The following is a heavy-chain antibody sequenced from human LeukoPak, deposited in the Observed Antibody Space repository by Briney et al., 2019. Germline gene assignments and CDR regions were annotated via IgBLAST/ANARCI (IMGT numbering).Heavy chain of an antibody. CDR2: INAGNGNT. CDR1: GYTFTSYA. V-gene: IGHV1-3*01. CDR3: AVGYCSSTSCSFPFDY. D-gene: IGHD2-2*01. J-gene: IGHJ4*02. Sequence: ASVKVSCKASGYTFTSYAMHWVRQAPGQRLEWMGWINAGNGNTKYSQKFQGRVTITRDTSASTAYMELSSLRSEDTAVYYCAVGYCSSTSCSFPFDYWAREPWSPSPQ.